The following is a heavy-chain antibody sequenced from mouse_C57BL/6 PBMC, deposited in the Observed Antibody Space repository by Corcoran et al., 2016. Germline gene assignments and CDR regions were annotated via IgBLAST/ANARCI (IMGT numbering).Heavy chain of an antibody. CDR3: AREKSNFYYFDY. D-gene: IGHD2-5*01. CDR2: INPNNGGT. CDR1: GYTFTDYY. J-gene: IGHJ2*01. V-gene: IGHV1-26*01. Sequence: EVQLQQSGPELVKPGASVKISCKASGYTFTDYYMNWVKQSHGKSLEWIGDINPNNGGTSYNQKFKGKATLTVDKSSSTAYMELRSLTSEDSAVYYCAREKSNFYYFDYWGQGTTLTVSS.